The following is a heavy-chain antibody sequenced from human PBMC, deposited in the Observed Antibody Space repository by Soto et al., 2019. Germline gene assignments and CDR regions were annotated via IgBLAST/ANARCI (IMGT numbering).Heavy chain of an antibody. CDR1: GGSISSGDHY. CDR2: IYYTGST. Sequence: VQLQESGPGLVKPSQTLSLTCTVSGGSISSGDHYWSWIRQPPGRGLEWIAYIYYTGSTYYNPSLNSRLIISLDTSKNQFSLRLSSVTAADTAVYFCARLASTRGDSFDIWGQGTMVTVSS. D-gene: IGHD3-10*01. J-gene: IGHJ3*02. CDR3: ARLASTRGDSFDI. V-gene: IGHV4-30-4*01.